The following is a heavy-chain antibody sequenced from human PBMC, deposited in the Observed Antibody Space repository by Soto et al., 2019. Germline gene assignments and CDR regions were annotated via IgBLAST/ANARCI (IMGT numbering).Heavy chain of an antibody. CDR2: SSPRGDTI. D-gene: IGHD6-19*01. CDR1: GFSLANYP. Sequence: GGSLRLSCVASGFSLANYPMNWVRQAPGKGLEWISYSSPRGDTIYYADSVEGRFTISRDDARNSLSLHMSSLRDEDSALYYCAKGPHTNVGWPYYFESWGQGVPVTVSS. CDR3: AKGPHTNVGWPYYFES. J-gene: IGHJ4*02. V-gene: IGHV3-48*02.